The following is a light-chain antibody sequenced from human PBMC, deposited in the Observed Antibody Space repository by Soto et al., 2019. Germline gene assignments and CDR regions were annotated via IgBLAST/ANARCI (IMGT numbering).Light chain of an antibody. Sequence: EIVMTQSPATLSVSPGERATLSCRASQSVSSNLGWYQQKPGQAPRLLIYGASTRATGIPARFSGSGSGTEFTLTFSSLQSEDFAVYYCQQYYTWTSTLGQGTKVEIK. V-gene: IGKV3-15*01. CDR2: GAS. CDR1: QSVSSN. J-gene: IGKJ1*01. CDR3: QQYYTWTST.